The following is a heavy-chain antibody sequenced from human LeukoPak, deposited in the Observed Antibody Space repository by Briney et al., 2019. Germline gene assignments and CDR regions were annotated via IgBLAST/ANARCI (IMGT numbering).Heavy chain of an antibody. V-gene: IGHV4-39*07. CDR1: GGSISSSSYY. Sequence: PSETLSLTCTVSGGSISSSSYYWGWIRQPPGKGLEWIGEINHSGSTNYNPSLKSRVTISVDTSKNQFSLKLSSVTAADTAVYYCASRIFWSGPKTFDYWGQGTLVTVSS. D-gene: IGHD3-3*01. CDR3: ASRIFWSGPKTFDY. CDR2: INHSGST. J-gene: IGHJ4*02.